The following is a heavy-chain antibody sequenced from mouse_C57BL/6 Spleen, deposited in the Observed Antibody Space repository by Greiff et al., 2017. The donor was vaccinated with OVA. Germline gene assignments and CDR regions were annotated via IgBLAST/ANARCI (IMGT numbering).Heavy chain of an antibody. V-gene: IGHV5-12*01. CDR3: ARHGGFYAMDY. J-gene: IGHJ4*01. CDR2: ISNGGGST. Sequence: EVKVVESGGGLEQPGGSLKLSCAASGFTFSDYYMYWVRQTPEKRLEWVAYISNGGGSTYYPDTVKGRFTISRDNAKNTLYLQMSRLKSEDTAMYYCARHGGFYAMDYWGQGTSVTVSS. CDR1: GFTFSDYY.